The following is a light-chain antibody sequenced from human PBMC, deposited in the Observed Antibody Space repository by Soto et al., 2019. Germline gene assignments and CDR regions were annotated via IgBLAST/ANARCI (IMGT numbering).Light chain of an antibody. Sequence: QPLLSHPSPVPAAPGQRFTIACSGSTSNLAKYYVSWYQQVPGTAPRLLIYDNNQRPSGIPDRFSGSKSGTSATLVINALQTGEEADYYCATWDGGLTPQGVFGTGAKGTGL. CDR3: ATWDGGLTPQGV. CDR1: TSNLAKYY. J-gene: IGLJ1*01. V-gene: IGLV1-51*01. CDR2: DNN.